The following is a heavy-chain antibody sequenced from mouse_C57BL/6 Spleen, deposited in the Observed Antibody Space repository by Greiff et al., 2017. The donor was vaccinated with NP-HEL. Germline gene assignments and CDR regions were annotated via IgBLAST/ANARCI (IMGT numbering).Heavy chain of an antibody. V-gene: IGHV1-80*01. J-gene: IGHJ4*01. Sequence: VQRVESGAELVKPGASVKISCKASGYAFSSYWMNWVKQRPGKGLEWIGQIYPGDGDTNYNGKFKGKATLTADKSASTAYMQLSSLTSEDSAVYFCARGVTTVVAPYAMDYWGQGTSVTVSS. CDR1: GYAFSSYW. CDR2: IYPGDGDT. CDR3: ARGVTTVVAPYAMDY. D-gene: IGHD1-1*01.